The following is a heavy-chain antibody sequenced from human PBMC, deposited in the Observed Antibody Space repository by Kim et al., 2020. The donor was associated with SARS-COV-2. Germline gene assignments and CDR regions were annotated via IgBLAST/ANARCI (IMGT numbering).Heavy chain of an antibody. J-gene: IGHJ4*02. D-gene: IGHD4-4*01. CDR3: ARRLTTVTTYFDY. V-gene: IGHV4-34*01. Sequence: YNPPLKSRVTISVDTSKTQFSLKLSSVTAADTAVYYCARRLTTVTTYFDYWGQGTLVTVSS.